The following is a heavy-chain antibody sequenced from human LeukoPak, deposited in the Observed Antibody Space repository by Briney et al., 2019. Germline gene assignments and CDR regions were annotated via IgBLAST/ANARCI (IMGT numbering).Heavy chain of an antibody. CDR1: GGSFSGYY. D-gene: IGHD3-22*01. CDR2: INHSGST. CDR3: ASSARITMIVVR. J-gene: IGHJ4*02. Sequence: SETLSLTCAVYGGSFSGYYWSWIRQPPGKGLEWIGEINHSGSTNYNPSLKSRVTISVDTSKNQFSLKLSSVTAADTAVYYCASSARITMIVVRWGQGTLVTVSS. V-gene: IGHV4-34*01.